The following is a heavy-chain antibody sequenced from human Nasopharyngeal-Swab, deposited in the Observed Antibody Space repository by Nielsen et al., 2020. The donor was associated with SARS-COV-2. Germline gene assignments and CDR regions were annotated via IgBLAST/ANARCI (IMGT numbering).Heavy chain of an antibody. V-gene: IGHV7-4-1*02. J-gene: IGHJ4*02. CDR2: INTNTGSP. CDR1: GYTFTSYA. D-gene: IGHD4-17*01. Sequence: ASVKVSCKASGYTFTSYAMNWVRQAPGQGLEWMGWINTNTGSPTYAQGFTGRFVFPLDTSVSTAYLQISSLKAEDTAVYYCARDRSYGDPSVFDYWGQGTLVTVSS. CDR3: ARDRSYGDPSVFDY.